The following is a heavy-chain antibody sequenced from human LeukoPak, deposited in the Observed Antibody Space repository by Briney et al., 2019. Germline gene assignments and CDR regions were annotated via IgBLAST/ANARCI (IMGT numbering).Heavy chain of an antibody. J-gene: IGHJ3*02. D-gene: IGHD2-2*01. CDR1: GYTFTSYG. CDR2: ISAYNGNT. CDR3: ARATYYRSTSCYLSHDAFDI. V-gene: IGHV1-18*01. Sequence: ASVKVSCKASGYTFTSYGISWVRQAPGQGLEWMGWISAYNGNTNYAQKLQGRVTMTTDTSTSTGYMELRSLRYDDTAVFYCARATYYRSTSCYLSHDAFDIWGQGTMVTVSS.